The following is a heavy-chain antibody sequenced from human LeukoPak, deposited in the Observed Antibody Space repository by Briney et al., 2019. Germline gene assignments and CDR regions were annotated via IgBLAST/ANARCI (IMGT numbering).Heavy chain of an antibody. J-gene: IGHJ4*02. V-gene: IGHV3-23*01. Sequence: GESLRLSCAASGFTFSSYAMSWVRQAPGKGLEWVSAIGGSGDSTYYADSVKGRFTISRDNSKNTLYLQMNSLRAEDTAVYYCAKSPGIAAVGRFDYWGQGTLVTVSS. CDR2: IGGSGDST. CDR3: AKSPGIAAVGRFDY. CDR1: GFTFSSYA. D-gene: IGHD6-13*01.